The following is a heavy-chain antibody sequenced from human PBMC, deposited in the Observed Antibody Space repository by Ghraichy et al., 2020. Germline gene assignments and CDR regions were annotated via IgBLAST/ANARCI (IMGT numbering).Heavy chain of an antibody. Sequence: GGSLRLSCAASGFTFGSYAMSWVRQAPGKGLEWVSAISGSGGSTYYADSVKGRFTISRDNSKNTLYLQMNSLRAEDTAVYYCAKHLVPAATFYYYYYGMDVWGQGTTVTVSS. CDR2: ISGSGGST. CDR1: GFTFGSYA. J-gene: IGHJ6*02. CDR3: AKHLVPAATFYYYYYGMDV. D-gene: IGHD2-2*01. V-gene: IGHV3-23*01.